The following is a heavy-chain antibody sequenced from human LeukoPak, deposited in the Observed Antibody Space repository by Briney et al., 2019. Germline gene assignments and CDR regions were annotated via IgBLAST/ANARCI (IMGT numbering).Heavy chain of an antibody. V-gene: IGHV3-23*01. D-gene: IGHD5-18*01. CDR3: AKSGYSYGYYYFDY. CDR2: ISGSGGST. J-gene: IGHJ4*02. Sequence: GGSLRLSCTASRFTFNNYGMTWVRQAPGKGLEWVSAISGSGGSTYYADSVKGRFTISRDNSKNTLYLQMNSLRAEDTAVYYCAKSGYSYGYYYFDYWXQGTLVTV. CDR1: RFTFNNYG.